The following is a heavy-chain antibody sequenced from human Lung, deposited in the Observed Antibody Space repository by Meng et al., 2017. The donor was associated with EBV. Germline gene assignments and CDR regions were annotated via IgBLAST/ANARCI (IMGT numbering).Heavy chain of an antibody. CDR3: ARGWSGYSPFDL. CDR2: ISGSDSLR. J-gene: IGHJ4*02. CDR1: GFTFYDYY. V-gene: IGHV3-11*01. D-gene: IGHD3-3*01. Sequence: QVQVVEVGGGCVKAGGSLRVSCSASGFTFYDYYMSWIRQAPGKGLEWLSYISGSDSLRYYIDSVKGRFSISRDNAKKSLYLQMDSLRAEDAAVYYCARGWSGYSPFDLWGQGTLVTVSS.